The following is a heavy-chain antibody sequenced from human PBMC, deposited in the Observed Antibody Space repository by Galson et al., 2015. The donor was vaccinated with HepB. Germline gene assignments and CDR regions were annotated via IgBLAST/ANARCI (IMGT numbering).Heavy chain of an antibody. V-gene: IGHV1-69*13. Sequence: SVKVSCKASGGTLSSYAISWVRQAPGQGLEWMGVLIPIFGRANYAQKFQGRLTITADDSTSTAYMELSSLRSEDTAVYYCARYCSSNSCSSPSYYYYYMDVWGKGTTVTVSS. CDR2: LIPIFGRA. J-gene: IGHJ6*03. CDR3: ARYCSSNSCSSPSYYYYYMDV. CDR1: GGTLSSYA. D-gene: IGHD2-2*01.